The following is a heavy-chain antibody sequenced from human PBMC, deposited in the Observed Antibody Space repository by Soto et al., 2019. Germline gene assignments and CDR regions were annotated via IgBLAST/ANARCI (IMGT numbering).Heavy chain of an antibody. CDR3: ARQTTYSSSWFDY. J-gene: IGHJ5*01. CDR1: GGSIINYY. Sequence: SETLSLTCTVSGGSIINYYWTWIRQPAGKGLEWVGRIYSSGSTSYNPSLESRLTMSVDTSKNQFSLKLTSVTAADTALYYCARQTTYSSSWFDYWGHGTLVTVSS. V-gene: IGHV4-4*07. CDR2: IYSSGST. D-gene: IGHD6-13*01.